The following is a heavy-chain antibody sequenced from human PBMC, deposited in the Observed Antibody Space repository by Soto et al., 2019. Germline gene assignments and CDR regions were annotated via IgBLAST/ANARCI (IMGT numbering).Heavy chain of an antibody. CDR1: GYTFTSYG. Sequence: QVQLVQSGAEVKKPGASVKVSCKASGYTFTSYGISWVRQAPGQGLEWMGWISAYNGNTNYAQKLQGRVTMTTDTSTSTAYMELRSLRSDDTAVYYCERDQRVDFWSGYLSEGWFDPWGQGTLVTVSS. CDR2: ISAYNGNT. V-gene: IGHV1-18*01. J-gene: IGHJ5*02. CDR3: ERDQRVDFWSGYLSEGWFDP. D-gene: IGHD3-3*01.